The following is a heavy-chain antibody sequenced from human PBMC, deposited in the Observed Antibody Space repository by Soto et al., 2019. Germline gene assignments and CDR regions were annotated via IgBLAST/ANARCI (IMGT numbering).Heavy chain of an antibody. CDR1: GYPFPSYG. V-gene: IGHV1-18*01. J-gene: IGHJ4*02. CDR2: ISADNGNT. D-gene: IGHD3-22*01. CDR3: ARDPEYYDSSPIGYFDY. Sequence: ASVKVSCKASGYPFPSYGISWVRQAPGQGLEWMGWISADNGNTNYAQKLQGRVTMTTDTSTSTAYMELRSLRSDDTAVYYCARDPEYYDSSPIGYFDYWGQGTLVTVSA.